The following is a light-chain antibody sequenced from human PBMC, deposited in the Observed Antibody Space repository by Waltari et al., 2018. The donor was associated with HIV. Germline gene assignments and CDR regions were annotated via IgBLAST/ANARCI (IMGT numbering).Light chain of an antibody. V-gene: IGKV3-15*01. CDR2: GAS. Sequence: IMMTQSPATSSMSPGEGLALTRRASQSVSSDLAWYQQKPGQAPRLLIYGASTRATGIPPRFSGSGSGTEFTLTISSLQSEDFAVYYCQQCNDWPLFTFGPGTKVEIK. CDR3: QQCNDWPLFT. J-gene: IGKJ3*01. CDR1: QSVSSD.